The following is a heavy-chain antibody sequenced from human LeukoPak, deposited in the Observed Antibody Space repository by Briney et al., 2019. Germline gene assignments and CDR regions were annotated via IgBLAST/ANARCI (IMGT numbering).Heavy chain of an antibody. V-gene: IGHV3-21*01. CDR1: GFTFSSYS. CDR3: ARDPYSGGGFDY. J-gene: IGHJ4*02. Sequence: GGSLRLSSAASGFTFSSYSMNWVRQAPGKGLEWVSSISSSSSYIYYADSVKGRFTISRDNAKNSLYLQMNSLRAEDTAVYYCARDPYSGGGFDYWGQGTLVTVSS. D-gene: IGHD3-16*01. CDR2: ISSSSSYI.